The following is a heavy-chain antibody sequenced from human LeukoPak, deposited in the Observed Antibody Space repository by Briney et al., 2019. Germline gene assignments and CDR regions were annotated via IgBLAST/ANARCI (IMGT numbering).Heavy chain of an antibody. CDR3: AMTTLDYGGNSGLRSYYYGMDV. Sequence: GESLKISCKGSGYSFTSYWIGWVRQMPGKGLEWMGIIYPGDSDTRYSPSFQGQVTISADKSISTAYLQWSSLKASDTAMYYCAMTTLDYGGNSGLRSYYYGMDVWGQGTTVTVSS. CDR2: IYPGDSDT. CDR1: GYSFTSYW. J-gene: IGHJ6*02. D-gene: IGHD4-23*01. V-gene: IGHV5-51*01.